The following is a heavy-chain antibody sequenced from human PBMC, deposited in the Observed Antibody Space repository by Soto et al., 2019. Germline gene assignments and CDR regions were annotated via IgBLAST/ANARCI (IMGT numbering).Heavy chain of an antibody. D-gene: IGHD3-10*01. Sequence: QVQLIQSGGDVKKPGASVKVSCKASGYTFTSYGISWVRQGPGQGLEWLGWISTYNGKTKYAQILQGRVTMTTDTSTTTTYMEVRDLISDATAVYYCARDPFWVRAPVDSAGWFDLWGQGTLVSVSS. J-gene: IGHJ5*02. V-gene: IGHV1-18*01. CDR2: ISTYNGKT. CDR3: ARDPFWVRAPVDSAGWFDL. CDR1: GYTFTSYG.